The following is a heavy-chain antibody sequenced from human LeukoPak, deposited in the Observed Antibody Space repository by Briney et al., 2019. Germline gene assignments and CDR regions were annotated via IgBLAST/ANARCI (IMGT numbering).Heavy chain of an antibody. CDR3: AKDRHGWAGTSSPAFDV. Sequence: TGGSLRLSCAASGLTFTSYAMSWVRQAPGKGLEWVSVISGSGGSTYNADSVEGRFTISRDNYKNTVYLQMNSLRAEDTAVYYCAKDRHGWAGTSSPAFDVWGQGTMVTVSS. CDR1: GLTFTSYA. D-gene: IGHD1-7*01. V-gene: IGHV3-23*01. J-gene: IGHJ3*01. CDR2: ISGSGGST.